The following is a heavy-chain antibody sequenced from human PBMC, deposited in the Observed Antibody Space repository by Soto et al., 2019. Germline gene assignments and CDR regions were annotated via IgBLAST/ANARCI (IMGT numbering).Heavy chain of an antibody. CDR3: AKTRIVGAVPDYYYYGMDV. V-gene: IGHV3-30*18. CDR1: GFTFSSYG. Sequence: GGSLRLSCAASGFTFSSYGMHWVRQAPGKGLEWVAVISYDGSNKYYADSVKGRFTISRDNSKNTLYLQMNSLRAEDTAVYYCAKTRIVGAVPDYYYYGMDVWGQGTTVTVSS. CDR2: ISYDGSNK. J-gene: IGHJ6*02. D-gene: IGHD1-26*01.